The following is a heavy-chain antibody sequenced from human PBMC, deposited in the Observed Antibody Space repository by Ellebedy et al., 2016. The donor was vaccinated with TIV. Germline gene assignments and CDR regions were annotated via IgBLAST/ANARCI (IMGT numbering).Heavy chain of an antibody. CDR2: ISTTDGT. J-gene: IGHJ4*02. CDR3: ATQVWNTEF. V-gene: IGHV3-23*01. D-gene: IGHD5-18*01. Sequence: GESLKISCEASESTFSSYGMSWVRQAPGKGLEWVSSISTTDGTQYADSVKGRFTISRDNPKNTLYLQMNSLRVEDTAVYYCATQVWNTEFWGQGTLVIVSS. CDR1: ESTFSSYG.